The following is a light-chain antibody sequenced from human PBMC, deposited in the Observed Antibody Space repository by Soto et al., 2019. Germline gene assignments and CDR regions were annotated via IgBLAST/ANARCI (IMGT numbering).Light chain of an antibody. CDR2: DVS. Sequence: QSALTQPASVSGSPGQSITISCTGTSSDVGGYNYVSWYHQHPGKAPKLMIYDVSNRPSGVSNRFSGSKSGNTASLTISGLHAEDEDDYYCSSYTSSSTLVVFGGGTKLTVL. CDR3: SSYTSSSTLVV. J-gene: IGLJ2*01. V-gene: IGLV2-14*01. CDR1: SSDVGGYNY.